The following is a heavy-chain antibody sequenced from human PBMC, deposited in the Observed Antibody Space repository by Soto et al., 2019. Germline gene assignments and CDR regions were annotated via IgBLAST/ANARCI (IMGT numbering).Heavy chain of an antibody. CDR1: GFSFSPYP. CDR3: VKKRSYDRTNYDHFDY. V-gene: IGHV3-23*01. D-gene: IGHD3-22*01. J-gene: IGHJ4*02. CDR2: ISANGRGT. Sequence: EVQLLESGGGWLQPGGSLRLSCATSGFSFSPYPMSWVRQAPGRGREWVTAISANGRGTSYADSVKGRITILRDNSKNTLFLQMNSLRADDTAVYFCVKKRSYDRTNYDHFDYWGQGTLVTVSS.